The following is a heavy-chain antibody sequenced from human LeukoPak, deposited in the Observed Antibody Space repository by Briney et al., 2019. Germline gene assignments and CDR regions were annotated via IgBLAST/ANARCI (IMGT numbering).Heavy chain of an antibody. V-gene: IGHV5-51*01. Sequence: PGESLKISFKGSGYRFTSYWIGWVRQMPGKGPEWMGIIYPGDSDTRYSPSFQGQVTLSADNTNSTAYLQWSSLKASDTAMYYCATREGGYSYGITRGDAFDIWGQGTMVTVFS. J-gene: IGHJ3*02. CDR1: GYRFTSYW. D-gene: IGHD5-18*01. CDR3: ATREGGYSYGITRGDAFDI. CDR2: IYPGDSDT.